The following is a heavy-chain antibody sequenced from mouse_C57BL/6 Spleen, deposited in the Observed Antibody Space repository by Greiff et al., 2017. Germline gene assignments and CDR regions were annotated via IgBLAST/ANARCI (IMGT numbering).Heavy chain of an antibody. CDR2: IHPNSGST. V-gene: IGHV1-64*01. CDR1: GYTFTSSW. J-gene: IGHJ2*01. D-gene: IGHD4-1*01. Sequence: QVQLQQPGAELVKPGASVKLSCKASGYTFTSSWMHLVQQRPGQGLEWIGMIHPNSGSTNYNEKFKSKATLTVDKSSSTAYMQLSSLTSEDTAVYYCASNGDAGDYWGQGTTVTVSS. CDR3: ASNGDAGDY.